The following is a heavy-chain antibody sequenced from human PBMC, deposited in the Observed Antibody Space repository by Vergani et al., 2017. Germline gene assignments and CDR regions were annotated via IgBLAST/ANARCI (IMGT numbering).Heavy chain of an antibody. Sequence: EVQLVQSGAEVTKPGESLKISCQISGYSFPNYWIGWVRQMPGKGLEWMGIIHPADSDTRYSPSFQGQVTISVNNSISTAYLQRSSLRASDSAMYYCARLYGRNSSGSKYFYYWGQGTLVTVSS. J-gene: IGHJ4*02. CDR2: IHPADSDT. D-gene: IGHD1-26*01. V-gene: IGHV5-51*01. CDR3: ARLYGRNSSGSKYFYY. CDR1: GYSFPNYW.